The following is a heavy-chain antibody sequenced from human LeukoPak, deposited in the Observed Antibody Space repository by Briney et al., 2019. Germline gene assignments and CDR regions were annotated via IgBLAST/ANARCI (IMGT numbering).Heavy chain of an antibody. Sequence: GASVKVSCKASGYTITGYYMHWVRQAPGQGLEWMGRINPNSGGTNSAQKFQGRITMTRDTSISTAYMELSRLRSDDTAVYYCARESPPNWFDPWGQGTLVTVSS. CDR3: ARESPPNWFDP. J-gene: IGHJ5*02. V-gene: IGHV1-2*06. CDR2: INPNSGGT. CDR1: GYTITGYY.